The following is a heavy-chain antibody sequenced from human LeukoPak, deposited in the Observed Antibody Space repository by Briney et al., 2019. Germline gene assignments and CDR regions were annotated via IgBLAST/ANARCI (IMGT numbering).Heavy chain of an antibody. CDR3: ARGRGYIFSSGLGEDTFDI. CDR1: GFTFNKYW. V-gene: IGHV3-7*01. J-gene: IGHJ3*02. D-gene: IGHD2-2*02. Sequence: GGSLRLSCVASGFTFNKYWISWVRQAPGKGLEWVANIKKDGSEKYYADSMNGRLTISRDNAKNSVYLQMNSLRAEDTAVYYCARGRGYIFSSGLGEDTFDIWGQGTVVTVSS. CDR2: IKKDGSEK.